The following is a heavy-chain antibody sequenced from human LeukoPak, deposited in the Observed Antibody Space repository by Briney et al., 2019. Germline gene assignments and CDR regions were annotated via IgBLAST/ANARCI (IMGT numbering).Heavy chain of an antibody. V-gene: IGHV4-34*01. CDR2: INHSAST. CDR3: ASRYCSSTSCSYYFDY. Sequence: SETLSLTCAVYGGSFSGYYWSWIRQPPGKGLEWIGEINHSASTNYNPSLKTRVTISVDSSQNQFSLKLNSVTAADTAVYYCASRYCSSTSCSYYFDYWGQGTLVTVSS. D-gene: IGHD2-2*01. J-gene: IGHJ4*02. CDR1: GGSFSGYY.